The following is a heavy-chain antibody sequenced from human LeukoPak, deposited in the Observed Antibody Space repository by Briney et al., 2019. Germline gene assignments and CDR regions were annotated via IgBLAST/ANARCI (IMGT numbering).Heavy chain of an antibody. CDR2: IYYSGST. J-gene: IGHJ4*02. CDR1: GGSISSYY. CDR3: ARVSGKGSGSYFLDY. Sequence: SETLSLTCTVSGGSISSYYWSWIRQPPGKGLEWIGYIYYSGSTNYNPSLRCRVTISVDTSKNQFSLKLSSVTAADTAVYYCARVSGKGSGSYFLDYWGQGTLVTVSS. D-gene: IGHD3-10*01. V-gene: IGHV4-59*01.